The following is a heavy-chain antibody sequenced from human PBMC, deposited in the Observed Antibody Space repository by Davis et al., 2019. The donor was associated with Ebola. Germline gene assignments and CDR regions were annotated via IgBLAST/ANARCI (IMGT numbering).Heavy chain of an antibody. J-gene: IGHJ6*02. Sequence: AASVKVSCKASGYTFTGYYMHWVRQAPGQGLEWMGWINPNSGGTNYAQKFQGWVTMTRDTSISTAYMELSRLRSEDTAVYYCAREGIAAAVSYYGMDVWGQGTTVTVSS. CDR1: GYTFTGYY. CDR3: AREGIAAAVSYYGMDV. D-gene: IGHD6-13*01. V-gene: IGHV1-2*04. CDR2: INPNSGGT.